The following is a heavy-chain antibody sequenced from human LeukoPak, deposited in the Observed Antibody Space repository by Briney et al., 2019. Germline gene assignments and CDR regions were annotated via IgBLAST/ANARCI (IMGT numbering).Heavy chain of an antibody. J-gene: IGHJ4*02. Sequence: SVKLSCKASEYTFTGYYMHWVRQAPGQGLEWMGRINPNSGGTNYAQKFQGRVTMTRSTSINTAYMELSRLTSDDTPVYYCARESVTSGYDEWYFDYWGQGTLVTVSS. CDR1: EYTFTGYY. CDR2: INPNSGGT. D-gene: IGHD5-12*01. V-gene: IGHV1-2*06. CDR3: ARESVTSGYDEWYFDY.